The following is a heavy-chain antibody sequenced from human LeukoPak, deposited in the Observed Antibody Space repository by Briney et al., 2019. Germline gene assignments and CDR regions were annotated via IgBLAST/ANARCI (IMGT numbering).Heavy chain of an antibody. CDR3: ARVYDQSAPIDY. D-gene: IGHD3-3*01. CDR1: GGSISSSY. CDR2: IFYSGST. Sequence: PSETLSLTCIVSGGSISSSYWSWIRQPPGKGLEWIGYIFYSGSTDYNPSLKSRVTISVDTSKNQFSLKPSSVTAADTAVYYCARVYDQSAPIDYWGQGTLVTVSS. V-gene: IGHV4-59*12. J-gene: IGHJ4*02.